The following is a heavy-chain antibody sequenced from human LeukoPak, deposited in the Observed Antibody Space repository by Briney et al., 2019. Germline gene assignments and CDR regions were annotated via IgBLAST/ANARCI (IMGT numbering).Heavy chain of an antibody. D-gene: IGHD3-10*01. V-gene: IGHV4-30-4*08. CDR2: IYYSGST. J-gene: IGHJ5*02. CDR3: ARGRYGSGSSLWFDP. CDR1: GGSISSGDYY. Sequence: SETLSLTCTVSGGSISSGDYYWSWLRQPPGQGLEWIGDIYYSGSTYYNPSLKSRVTISVDTSKNQFSLKLSSVTAADTAVYYCARGRYGSGSSLWFDPWGQGTLVTVSS.